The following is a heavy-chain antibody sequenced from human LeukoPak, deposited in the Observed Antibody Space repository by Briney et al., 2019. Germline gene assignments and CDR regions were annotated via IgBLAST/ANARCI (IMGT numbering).Heavy chain of an antibody. J-gene: IGHJ4*02. CDR2: IWYDGSNK. D-gene: IGHD5-24*01. V-gene: IGHV3-33*01. Sequence: PGRSLRLSRAASGFTFSSTGMHWVRQAPGKGLEWVAVIWYDGSNKYYADSVKGRFTISRDNSKNTLYLQMNSLRAEDTAVYYCATEGGSLEKINYWGQGTLVTVSS. CDR3: ATEGGSLEKINY. CDR1: GFTFSSTG.